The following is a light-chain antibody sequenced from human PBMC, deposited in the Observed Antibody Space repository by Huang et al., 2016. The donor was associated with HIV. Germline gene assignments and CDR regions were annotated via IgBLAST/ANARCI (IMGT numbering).Light chain of an antibody. CDR1: QSVNTD. CDR2: GAS. Sequence: EIEMTQSPATLSVSPGERATLSCRARQSVNTDLAWYQKKKGQATRLRIYGASTRATGTPAKFNGTGSGTEVSLTISNLQSEDFAVYYCQQYNDWPPLTFGGGTEVEL. CDR3: QQYNDWPPLT. J-gene: IGKJ4*01. V-gene: IGKV3-15*01.